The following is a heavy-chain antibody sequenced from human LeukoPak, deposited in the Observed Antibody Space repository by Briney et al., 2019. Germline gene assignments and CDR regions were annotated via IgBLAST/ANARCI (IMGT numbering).Heavy chain of an antibody. V-gene: IGHV1-18*01. CDR1: GYTFTSYG. D-gene: IGHD3-22*01. Sequence: ASVKVSCKASGYTFTSYGISWVRQAPGRGLEWMGWISAYNGNTNYAQKLQGRVTMTTDTSTSTAYMELRSLRSDDTAVYYCARGGYYDSSGSNLPEGYYYYMDVWGKGTTVTVSS. CDR3: ARGGYYDSSGSNLPEGYYYYMDV. CDR2: ISAYNGNT. J-gene: IGHJ6*03.